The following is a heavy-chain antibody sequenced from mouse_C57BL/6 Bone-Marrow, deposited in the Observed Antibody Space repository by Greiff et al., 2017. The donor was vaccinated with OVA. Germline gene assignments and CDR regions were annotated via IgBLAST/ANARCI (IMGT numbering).Heavy chain of an antibody. CDR3: ARKAGTRYCDV. Sequence: QVQLKQPGAELVMPGASVKLSCKASGYTFTSYWMHWVKQRPGQGLEWIGEIDPSDSYTNYNQKFKGKSTLTVDKSSSTAYMQLSSLTSEDSAVYYCARKAGTRYCDVWGTGTTVTVSS. D-gene: IGHD4-1*01. J-gene: IGHJ1*03. V-gene: IGHV1-69*01. CDR1: GYTFTSYW. CDR2: IDPSDSYT.